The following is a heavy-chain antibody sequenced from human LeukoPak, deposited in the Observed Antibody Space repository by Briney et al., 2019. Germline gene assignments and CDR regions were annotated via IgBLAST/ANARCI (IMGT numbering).Heavy chain of an antibody. V-gene: IGHV3-21*01. J-gene: IGHJ4*02. CDR1: GFSFSIYS. D-gene: IGHD6-13*01. Sequence: GGSLRLSCAASGFSFSIYSMNWVRQAPGKGLEWVSSISSSSSYIYYADSVKGRFTISRDNAKNSLYLQMNSLRAEDTAVYYCAREGAAGYYFDYWGQGTPVTVSS. CDR2: ISSSSSYI. CDR3: AREGAAGYYFDY.